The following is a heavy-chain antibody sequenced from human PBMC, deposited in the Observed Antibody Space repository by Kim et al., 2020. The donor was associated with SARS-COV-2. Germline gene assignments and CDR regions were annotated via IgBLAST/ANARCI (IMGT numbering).Heavy chain of an antibody. CDR1: GGSISGYY. Sequence: SETLSLTCTVSGGSISGYYWSWIRQPPGKGLEWIGYIYYSGSTNYNPSLKSRVTISVDTSKNQFSLKLTSVTAADTAVYYCAREGESGWYEDYWGQGTLVTGSS. CDR2: IYYSGST. D-gene: IGHD6-19*01. J-gene: IGHJ4*02. CDR3: AREGESGWYEDY. V-gene: IGHV4-59*01.